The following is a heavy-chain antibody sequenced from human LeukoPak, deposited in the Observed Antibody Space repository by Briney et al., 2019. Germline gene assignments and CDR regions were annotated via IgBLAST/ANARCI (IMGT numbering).Heavy chain of an antibody. V-gene: IGHV1-46*01. Sequence: ASVKVSCKASGYVYTSHWMHWVRQAPGQGLEWMGVINPSGTTTVYAQKFQGRVTMTRDTSTSTDYLELHSLRSEDTATYYCARDHSRTEGGTSFWWFDPWGQGTLVIVSS. CDR3: ARDHSRTEGGTSFWWFDP. J-gene: IGHJ5*02. CDR1: GYVYTSHW. CDR2: INPSGTTT. D-gene: IGHD1-26*01.